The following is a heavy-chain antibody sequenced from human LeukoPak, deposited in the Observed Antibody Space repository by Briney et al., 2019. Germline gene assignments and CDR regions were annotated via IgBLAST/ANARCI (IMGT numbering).Heavy chain of an antibody. CDR2: ITGSGGTT. V-gene: IGHV3-23*01. CDR1: GFTFTNYA. CDR3: AKTANFDY. J-gene: IGHJ4*02. Sequence: GGSLRLSCAASGFTFTNYAMSGVRQAPGKGLEWVSAITGSGGTTFYADSVKGRFTISRDNSKNTVYLQMNSLRAEDTAIYYCAKTANFDYWGQGALVTVSS. D-gene: IGHD2-21*02.